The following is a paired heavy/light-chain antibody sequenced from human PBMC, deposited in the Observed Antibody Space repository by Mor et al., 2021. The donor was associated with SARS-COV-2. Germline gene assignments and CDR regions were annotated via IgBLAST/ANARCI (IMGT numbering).Light chain of an antibody. CDR2: WAS. CDR3: QQYHSIPWT. Sequence: DIVMTQSPDSLAVSLGERATINCKSSQSVLYSSNNKNYLAWYQQRPGQPPKLLIYWASTRESGVPDRFSGSGSGTDFTLTISSLQVEDVAVYSCQQYHSIPWTFGQGTKVEIK. J-gene: IGKJ1*01. CDR1: QSVLYSSNNKNY. V-gene: IGKV4-1*01.
Heavy chain of an antibody. CDR3: ARETGAGTHQGFDY. CDR1: GGSISTNNW. CDR2: IYHTGGT. Sequence: QVQLQESGPGLVKPSGTLSLTCAVSGGSISTNNWWHWVRQSPGKGLEWIGEIYHTGGTNYNPSLKNRVFISVDNSKNQISLRLSSVTAADTAVYYCARETGAGTHQGFDYWGQGILVTVSS. D-gene: IGHD1-26*01. J-gene: IGHJ4*02. V-gene: IGHV4-4*02.